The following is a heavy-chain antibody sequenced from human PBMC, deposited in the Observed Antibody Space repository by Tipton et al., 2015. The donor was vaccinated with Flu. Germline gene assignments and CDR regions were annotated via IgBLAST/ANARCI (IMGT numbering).Heavy chain of an antibody. CDR3: ARGYLIFDFCYFDY. Sequence: QSGPEVKKPGASVQVSCTASGYTFTNFYIHWVRQAPGQGLEWMGWINPFTNATNYAQKFQGRVTMTRDTSRSSAYMALTSLTSDDTAIYYCARGYLIFDFCYFDYWAQGSLVTVSS. J-gene: IGHJ4*02. D-gene: IGHD3/OR15-3a*01. V-gene: IGHV1-2*02. CDR1: GYTFTNFY. CDR2: INPFTNAT.